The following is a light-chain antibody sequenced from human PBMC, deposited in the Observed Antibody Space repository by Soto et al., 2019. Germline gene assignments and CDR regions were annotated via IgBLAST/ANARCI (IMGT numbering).Light chain of an antibody. Sequence: DIVLTQTPLSSPVTLGQPASISCKSSQSLAHSDGNTHLNWLQQRPGQPPRLLIYKTSNRFSGVPDRLSCSGAGTDFTLKISKVEAEDVGVYYCVEATQLPHAFGQGTKVEIK. J-gene: IGKJ1*01. V-gene: IGKV2-24*01. CDR2: KTS. CDR3: VEATQLPHA. CDR1: QSLAHSDGNTH.